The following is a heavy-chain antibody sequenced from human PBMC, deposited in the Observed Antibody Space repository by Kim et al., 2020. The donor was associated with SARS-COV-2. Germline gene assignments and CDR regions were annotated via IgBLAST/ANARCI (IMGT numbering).Heavy chain of an antibody. J-gene: IGHJ6*02. CDR3: ARVLAVAGTRPYYYYGMDV. D-gene: IGHD6-19*01. CDR1: GGSISSYY. CDR2: IYYSGST. Sequence: SETLSLTCTVSGGSISSYYWSWIRQPPGKGLEWIGYIYYSGSTNYNPSLKSRVTISVDTSKNQFSLKLSSVTAADTAVYYCARVLAVAGTRPYYYYGMDVWGQGTTVTVSS. V-gene: IGHV4-59*01.